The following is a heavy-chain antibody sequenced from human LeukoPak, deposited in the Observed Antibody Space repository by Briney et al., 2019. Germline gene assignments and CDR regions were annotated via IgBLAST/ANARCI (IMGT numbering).Heavy chain of an antibody. CDR1: GFTFSSYA. V-gene: IGHV3-30*04. D-gene: IGHD6-13*01. J-gene: IGHJ4*02. Sequence: PGGSLRLSCAASGFTFSSYAMHWVRQAPGKRLEWVAVISYDGSNKYYADSVKGRFTISRDNSKNTLYLQMNSLRAEDTAVYYCAKELAAADFWGQGTLVTVSS. CDR2: ISYDGSNK. CDR3: AKELAAADF.